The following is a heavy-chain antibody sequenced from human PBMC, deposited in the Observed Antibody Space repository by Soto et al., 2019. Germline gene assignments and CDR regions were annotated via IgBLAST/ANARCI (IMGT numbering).Heavy chain of an antibody. Sequence: PGGSLRLSCAASGFTFSSCGMHWVRQAPGKGLEWVAVILYDGSKKYYADSVKGRFTISRDNSKNALYLQMSSLRAEDTALYYCVKDGSSGWPYFDDMDVWGRGTTVTVSS. D-gene: IGHD6-19*01. CDR3: VKDGSSGWPYFDDMDV. CDR1: GFTFSSCG. V-gene: IGHV3-30*18. CDR2: ILYDGSKK. J-gene: IGHJ6*02.